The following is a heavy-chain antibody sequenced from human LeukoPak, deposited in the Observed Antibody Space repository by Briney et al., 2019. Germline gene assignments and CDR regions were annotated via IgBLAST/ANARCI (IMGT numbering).Heavy chain of an antibody. D-gene: IGHD3-10*01. V-gene: IGHV3-30*18. CDR2: ISFDGSNK. Sequence: PGGSLRLSCAASGFTVSSYGMHWVRQAPGKGLEWVAVISFDGSNKYYADSVKGRFTISRDNSKNTLYLHMNSLRAEDTAVYYCAKDRNYYGSGNYYYFDYWGQGTLVTVSS. CDR1: GFTVSSYG. J-gene: IGHJ4*02. CDR3: AKDRNYYGSGNYYYFDY.